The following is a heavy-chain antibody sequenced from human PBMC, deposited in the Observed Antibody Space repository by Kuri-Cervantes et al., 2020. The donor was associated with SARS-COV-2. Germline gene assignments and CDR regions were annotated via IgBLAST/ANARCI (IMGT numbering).Heavy chain of an antibody. D-gene: IGHD6-13*01. CDR3: ARDLIAAADNGALGY. Sequence: ASVKVFCKASGYTFTSYYMHWVRQAPGQGLEWMGIINPSGGSTSYAQKFQGRVTMTRDTSTSTVYMELSSLRSEDTAVYYCARDLIAAADNGALGYWGQGTLVTVSS. V-gene: IGHV1-46*01. CDR2: INPSGGST. J-gene: IGHJ4*02. CDR1: GYTFTSYY.